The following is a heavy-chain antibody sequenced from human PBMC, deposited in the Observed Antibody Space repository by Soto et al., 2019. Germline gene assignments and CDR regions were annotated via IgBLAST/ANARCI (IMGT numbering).Heavy chain of an antibody. D-gene: IGHD3-10*01. J-gene: IGHJ5*02. CDR3: ARGVGSGSYYNQYNWFDP. CDR1: GYTFTNYG. V-gene: IGHV1-18*01. CDR2: ISAYNGNT. Sequence: QVQLVQSEAEVKKPGASVKVSCKASGYTFTNYGISWVRQAPGQGLEWMGWISAYNGNTKYAQKLQGRVTMTTDTSTSTAYMDLRSLRSDDTAVYYCARGVGSGSYYNQYNWFDPWGQGTLVTVSS.